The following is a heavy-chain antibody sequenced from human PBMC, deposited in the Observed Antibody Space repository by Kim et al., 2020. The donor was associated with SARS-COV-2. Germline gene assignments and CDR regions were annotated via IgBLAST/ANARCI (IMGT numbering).Heavy chain of an antibody. Sequence: GGSLRLSCAASGFTFSSYGMHWVRQAPGKGLEWVAVISYDGSNKYYADSVKGRFTISRDNSKNTLYLQMNSLRAEDTAVYYCAKEEFLEWLFHFGGMDVWGQGTTVTVSS. CDR3: AKEEFLEWLFHFGGMDV. V-gene: IGHV3-30*18. J-gene: IGHJ6*02. CDR2: ISYDGSNK. CDR1: GFTFSSYG. D-gene: IGHD3-3*01.